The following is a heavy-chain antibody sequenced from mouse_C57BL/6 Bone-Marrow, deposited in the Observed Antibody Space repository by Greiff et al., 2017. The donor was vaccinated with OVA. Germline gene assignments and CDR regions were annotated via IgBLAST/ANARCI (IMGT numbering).Heavy chain of an antibody. Sequence: QVQLKESDAELVKPGASVKISCKASGYTFTDHTIHWMKQRPEQGLEWIGYIYPGDGSTKYNEKFKGKATLTADKSSSTAYMQLNSLTSEDSAVYFCAGDYYGSSLFAYWGQGTLVTVSA. J-gene: IGHJ3*01. V-gene: IGHV1-78*01. D-gene: IGHD1-1*01. CDR1: GYTFTDHT. CDR2: IYPGDGST. CDR3: AGDYYGSSLFAY.